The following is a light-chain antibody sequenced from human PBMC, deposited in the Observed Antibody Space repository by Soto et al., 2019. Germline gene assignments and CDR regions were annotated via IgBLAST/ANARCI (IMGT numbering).Light chain of an antibody. CDR1: TSNIGTYDY. CDR3: CSYAGRYTVL. Sequence: QSVLTQPRSVSVSPGQSVTISCTGTTSNIGTYDYVSWYQQHPGKVPKLMIYDVSQRPSGVPDRFSGSKSGNTASLTISGLQTEDEADYYCCSYAGRYTVLFGGGTKATVL. CDR2: DVS. V-gene: IGLV2-11*01. J-gene: IGLJ2*01.